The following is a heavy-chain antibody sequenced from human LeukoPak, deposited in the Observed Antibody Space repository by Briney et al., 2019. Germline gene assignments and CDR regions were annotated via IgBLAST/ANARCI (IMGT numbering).Heavy chain of an antibody. V-gene: IGHV3-53*01. J-gene: IGHJ4*02. CDR1: GLTVSGTH. Sequence: TGGPLRLSCAATGLTVSGTHMSWVRQAPGKGLDWVSAIYTDGTTYCAVSVIGRFTVSRDNSKNTLYLQLNSLRAEDTAVYYCARDQATIGGGLDSWGQGTLVTVSS. CDR2: IYTDGTT. CDR3: ARDQATIGGGLDS. D-gene: IGHD3-16*01.